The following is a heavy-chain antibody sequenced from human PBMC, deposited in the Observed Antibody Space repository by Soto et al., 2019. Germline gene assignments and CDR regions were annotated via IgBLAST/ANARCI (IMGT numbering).Heavy chain of an antibody. Sequence: SETLSLTCAVYGGSFSGYYWSWIRQPPGKGLEWIGEINHSGSTNYNPSLKSRVTISVDTSKNQFSLKLSSVTAADTAVYYCASGYRYGYVRYWGQGTLVTVSS. V-gene: IGHV4-34*01. J-gene: IGHJ4*02. CDR2: INHSGST. CDR3: ASGYRYGYVRY. CDR1: GGSFSGYY. D-gene: IGHD5-18*01.